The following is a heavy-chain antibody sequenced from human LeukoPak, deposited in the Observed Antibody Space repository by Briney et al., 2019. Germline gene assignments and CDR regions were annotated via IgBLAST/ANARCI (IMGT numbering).Heavy chain of an antibody. D-gene: IGHD2-8*01. J-gene: IGHJ5*02. V-gene: IGHV4-34*01. CDR2: INHSGST. CDR3: ARAQGVSGMNWFDP. CDR1: GGSFSGYY. Sequence: SETLSLTCAVYGGSFSGYYWSWIRQPPGKGLEWIGEINHSGSTNYNPSLKSRVTISVDTSKNQFSLQLNSVTPDDTAVYYCARAQGVSGMNWFDPWGQGTLVAVSS.